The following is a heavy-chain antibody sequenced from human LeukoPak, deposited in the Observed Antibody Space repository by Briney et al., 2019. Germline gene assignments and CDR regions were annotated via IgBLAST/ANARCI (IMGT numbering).Heavy chain of an antibody. CDR2: ISDSGGST. CDR1: GFTFSNYD. V-gene: IGHV3-23*01. J-gene: IGHJ5*02. D-gene: IGHD6-19*01. Sequence: PGGPLRLSCAAPGFTFSNYDMSWVRQAPGKGLEWVSSISDSGGSTYYADSVKGRFTISRDNSKNTLYLQMTNLRAADTAVYYCAKDLSRAVAADWFDPWDQGSLVTVSS. CDR3: AKDLSRAVAADWFDP.